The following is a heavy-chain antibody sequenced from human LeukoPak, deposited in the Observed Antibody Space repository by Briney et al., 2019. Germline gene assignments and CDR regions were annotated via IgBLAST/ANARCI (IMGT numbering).Heavy chain of an antibody. CDR2: IIPIFGTA. CDR1: GGTFSSYA. J-gene: IGHJ5*02. Sequence: SVKVSCKASGGTFSSYAISWVRQAPGQGLEWMGGIIPIFGTANYAQKFQGRVTITADKSTSTAYMELSSLRSEDTAVYYCASLHPLTTVTSNWFDPWGQGTLVTVSS. V-gene: IGHV1-69*06. D-gene: IGHD4-17*01. CDR3: ASLHPLTTVTSNWFDP.